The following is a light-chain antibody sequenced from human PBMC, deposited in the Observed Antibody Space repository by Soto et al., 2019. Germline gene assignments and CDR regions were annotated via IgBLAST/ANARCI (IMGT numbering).Light chain of an antibody. CDR1: HSVTSN. CDR2: GSS. J-gene: IGKJ2*01. V-gene: IGKV3-15*01. CDR3: QHYCNWPYT. Sequence: EIVMTQSPATLSVSPGEIATLSCRASHSVTSNLAWYQQKPVRAPRLLIYGSSTRATGLPARFSGSGSGTEFTLTISNLQSEDFAPYYCQHYCNWPYTFGPGTKLEI.